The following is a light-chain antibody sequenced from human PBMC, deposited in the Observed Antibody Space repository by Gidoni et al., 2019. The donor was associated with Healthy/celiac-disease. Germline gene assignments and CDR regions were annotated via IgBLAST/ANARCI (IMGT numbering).Light chain of an antibody. CDR1: QSVSSN. CDR3: QQYNNWPPT. CDR2: GAS. Sequence: ELVMTQSPATLSVSPGERATLSCRASQSVSSNLACYQQKPGQAPRLLIYGASTSATGIPARFSGSGSGTEFTLTISSLQSEDFAVDYCQQYNNWPPTLGQGTKVEIK. V-gene: IGKV3-15*01. J-gene: IGKJ1*01.